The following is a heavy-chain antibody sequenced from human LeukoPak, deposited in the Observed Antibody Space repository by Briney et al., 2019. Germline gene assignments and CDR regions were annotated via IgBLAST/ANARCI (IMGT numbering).Heavy chain of an antibody. J-gene: IGHJ4*02. CDR2: ISSNGGST. Sequence: GGSLRLSCSASGFTFSSYAMHWVRQAPGKGLEYVSAISSNGGSTYYADSVKGRFTISRDNSKNTLYLQMSSLKAEDTAVYYCVKGPYYDILTGYSFDYWGQGTLVTVSS. V-gene: IGHV3-64D*06. CDR3: VKGPYYDILTGYSFDY. D-gene: IGHD3-9*01. CDR1: GFTFSSYA.